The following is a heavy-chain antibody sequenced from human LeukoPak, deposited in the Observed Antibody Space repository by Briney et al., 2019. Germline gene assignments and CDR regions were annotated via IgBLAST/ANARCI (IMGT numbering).Heavy chain of an antibody. CDR2: IYHSGST. Sequence: SETLSLTCTVSGDSISSYYWSWIRQPPGKGLEWTGYIYHSGSTNYNASLKSRATISVDTSKNQFSLKLSSVTAADTAVYYCATSIAARAALNWGQGTLVTVSS. CDR1: GDSISSYY. CDR3: ATSIAARAALN. J-gene: IGHJ4*02. V-gene: IGHV4-59*01. D-gene: IGHD6-6*01.